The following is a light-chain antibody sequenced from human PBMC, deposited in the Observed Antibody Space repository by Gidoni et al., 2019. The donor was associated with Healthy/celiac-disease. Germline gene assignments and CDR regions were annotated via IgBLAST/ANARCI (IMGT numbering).Light chain of an antibody. Sequence: EIVLPQSPGTLSLSPGERATLSCRASQRVSRSYLAWYQQKPGQAPRLPIYGASSRATGIPDRFSGSGSGTDFTLTISRLEPEDFAVYYCQQYGSSTWTFGQGTKVEIK. CDR1: QRVSRSY. CDR2: GAS. V-gene: IGKV3-20*01. CDR3: QQYGSSTWT. J-gene: IGKJ1*01.